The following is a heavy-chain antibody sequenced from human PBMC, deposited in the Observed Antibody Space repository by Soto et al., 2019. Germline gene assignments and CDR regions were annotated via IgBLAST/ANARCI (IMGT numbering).Heavy chain of an antibody. CDR3: AREIVTAGGNNYFDP. Sequence: ADTLSLTCGVSGGTVASSHWLSWVRQSPGGGLEWIGNVYRTGDTNFNPSLRGRVTISVDKSNDQFSRRLNSLTAADKPVYFCAREIVTAGGNNYFDPWGPGTLVTVSS. V-gene: IGHV4-4*01. CDR1: GGTVASSHW. J-gene: IGHJ5*02. CDR2: VYRTGDT. D-gene: IGHD2-21*02.